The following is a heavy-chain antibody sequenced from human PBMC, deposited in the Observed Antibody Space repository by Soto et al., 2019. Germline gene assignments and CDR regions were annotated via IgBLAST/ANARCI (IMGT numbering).Heavy chain of an antibody. CDR2: IVVGSGNT. CDR1: GFTFTSSA. J-gene: IGHJ3*02. Sequence: ASVKASCKASGFTFTSSAVQWVRQARGQRLEWIGWIVVGSGNTNYAQKFQERVTITRDMSTSTAYMELSSLRSEDTAVYYCAAVGSRMVLWVGEVVGALDIWG. CDR3: AAVGSRMVLWVGEVVGALDI. D-gene: IGHD3-10*01. V-gene: IGHV1-58*01.